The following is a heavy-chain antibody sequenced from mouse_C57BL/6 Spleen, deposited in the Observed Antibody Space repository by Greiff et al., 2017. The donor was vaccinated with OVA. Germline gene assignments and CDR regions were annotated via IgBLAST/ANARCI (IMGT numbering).Heavy chain of an antibody. CDR3: ARGGVYGSSHAWFAY. V-gene: IGHV1-82*01. CDR2: IYPGDGDT. Sequence: QVQLQQSGPELVKPGASVKLSCKASGYAFSSSWMNWVKQRPGKGLEWIGRIYPGDGDTNYNGKFKGKATLTADKSSSTAYMQLSSLTSEDSAVYFGARGGVYGSSHAWFAYWGQGTLVTVSA. D-gene: IGHD1-1*01. J-gene: IGHJ3*01. CDR1: GYAFSSSW.